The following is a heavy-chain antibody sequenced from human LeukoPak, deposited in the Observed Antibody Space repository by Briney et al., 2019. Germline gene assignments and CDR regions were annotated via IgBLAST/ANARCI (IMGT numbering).Heavy chain of an antibody. J-gene: IGHJ4*02. D-gene: IGHD4-17*01. CDR2: ISSSSTYI. CDR1: GFTFSTYS. V-gene: IGHV3-21*06. Sequence: GGSLRLSCAASGFTFSTYSMNWVRQAPGKGLEWLSSISSSSTYIYYADSVKGRFTISRDNAKNSLYLQMNSLRAEDTAVYYCGTWTTVASYFDYWGQGTLVTVSS. CDR3: GTWTTVASYFDY.